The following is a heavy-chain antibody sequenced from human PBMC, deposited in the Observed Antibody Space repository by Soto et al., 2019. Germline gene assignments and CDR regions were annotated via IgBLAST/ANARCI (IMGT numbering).Heavy chain of an antibody. D-gene: IGHD6-19*01. CDR3: ARQRGSSGWYVPYNFDY. CDR2: IYYSGST. CDR1: GGSISSSSYY. V-gene: IGHV4-39*01. J-gene: IGHJ4*02. Sequence: SETLSLTCTVSGGSISSSSYYWGWIRQPPGKGLEWIGSIYYSGSTYYNPSLKCRVTLSVDTSKNQFSLRLSSVTAADTAVYYCARQRGSSGWYVPYNFDYWGQGTLVTVSS.